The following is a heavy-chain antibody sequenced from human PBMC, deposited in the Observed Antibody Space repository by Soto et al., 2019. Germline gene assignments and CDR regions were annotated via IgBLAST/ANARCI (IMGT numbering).Heavy chain of an antibody. D-gene: IGHD1-1*01. Sequence: ASVKVSCKAAGYTFTGYYMHWVRQAPGQRLEWMGWINAGNGNTKYSQKFQGRVTITRDTSASTAYMELSSLRSEDTAVYYCARGGDGYNSYYYYGMDVWGQGTTVTVSS. J-gene: IGHJ6*02. CDR1: GYTFTGYY. V-gene: IGHV1-3*01. CDR2: INAGNGNT. CDR3: ARGGDGYNSYYYYGMDV.